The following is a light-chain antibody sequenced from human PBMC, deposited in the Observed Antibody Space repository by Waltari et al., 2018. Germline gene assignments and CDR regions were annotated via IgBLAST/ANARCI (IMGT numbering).Light chain of an antibody. CDR1: ELPKQY. Sequence: SYELTQPPSVSVSPGQTARITCSGDELPKQYAFWYRQKHGQAPELLIYKDTESPSGIPERVSASSSGTTVTLTITGVQQEDEADYYCQSADSTNTYWVFGGGTKLTVL. CDR3: QSADSTNTYWV. J-gene: IGLJ2*01. CDR2: KDT. V-gene: IGLV3-25*03.